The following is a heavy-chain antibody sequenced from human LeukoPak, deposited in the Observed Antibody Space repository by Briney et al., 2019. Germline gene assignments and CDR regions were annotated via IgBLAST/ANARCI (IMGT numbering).Heavy chain of an antibody. CDR3: AKEGGYYTSSWFMDF. CDR2: IYHSGTT. V-gene: IGHV4-4*02. D-gene: IGHD6-13*01. CDR1: GVSISSSNW. Sequence: PSGTLSLTCAVSGVSISSSNWWSWVRQSPERGLEWIGEIYHSGTTNYNPSLQRRLRISVDTSRNTFSLTLTSVTAADTAVYYCAKEGGYYTSSWFMDFWGQGTLVTVSS. J-gene: IGHJ4*02.